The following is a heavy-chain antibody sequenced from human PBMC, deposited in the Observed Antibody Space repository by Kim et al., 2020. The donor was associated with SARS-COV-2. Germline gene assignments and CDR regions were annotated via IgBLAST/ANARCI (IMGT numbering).Heavy chain of an antibody. CDR3: IREGYNYGYAY. CDR1: GFTFSGYW. J-gene: IGHJ4*02. V-gene: IGHV3-74*01. D-gene: IGHD5-18*01. Sequence: GGSLRLSCAASGFTFSGYWMQWVRQAPGKGLVWVSRIKSDGSDITYADSVQGRFTISRDNARNTLYLQMKSLRAEDTAVYYCIREGYNYGYAYWGQGTLV. CDR2: IKSDGSDI.